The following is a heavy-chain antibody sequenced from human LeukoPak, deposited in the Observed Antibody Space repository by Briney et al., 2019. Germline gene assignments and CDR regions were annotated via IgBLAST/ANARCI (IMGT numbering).Heavy chain of an antibody. J-gene: IGHJ4*01. CDR1: GLTLSGHS. Sequence: PGGSLRLSCVASGLTLSGHSMTWVRQAPGEGLEWVSSLSSNGAYVYYADSLRGRFTISRDNAKNSLFLQINSRSAEDTGVYYCARGSADMIIVDRLDYWGHGTLVTVSP. V-gene: IGHV3-21*06. CDR2: LSSNGAYV. CDR3: ARGSADMIIVDRLDY. D-gene: IGHD3-22*01.